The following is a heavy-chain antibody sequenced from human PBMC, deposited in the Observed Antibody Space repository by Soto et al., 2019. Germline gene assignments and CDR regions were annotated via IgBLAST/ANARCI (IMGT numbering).Heavy chain of an antibody. J-gene: IGHJ3*02. CDR1: GGSISSSSYY. CDR3: ARSYYDYVWGSYLRDAFDI. Sequence: SETLSLTCTVSGGSISSSSYYWGWIRQPPGTGLEWIGTIYYSGTTYYNPSLRSRVTISVDTSKNQFSLKLTSVTAADTAVYYCARSYYDYVWGSYLRDAFDIWGQGTMVTVS. CDR2: IYYSGTT. V-gene: IGHV4-39*07. D-gene: IGHD3-16*01.